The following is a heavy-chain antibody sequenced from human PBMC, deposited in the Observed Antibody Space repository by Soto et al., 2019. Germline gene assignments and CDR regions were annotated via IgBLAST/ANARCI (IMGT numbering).Heavy chain of an antibody. CDR2: ISQSGNT. Sequence: SETLSLTCSIYSGSFSGYYWSWIRQPPGKGLEWIGEISQSGNTNYSPSLKSRVSISIDTSKKQFSLNLASVSAADTAVYYCSRGPKVSGSSQSRPDFWGQGTLVTVS. D-gene: IGHD6-6*01. CDR3: SRGPKVSGSSQSRPDF. V-gene: IGHV4-34*01. J-gene: IGHJ4*01. CDR1: SGSFSGYY.